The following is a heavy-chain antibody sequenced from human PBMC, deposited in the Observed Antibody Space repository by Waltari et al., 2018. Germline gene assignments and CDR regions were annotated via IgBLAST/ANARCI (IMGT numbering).Heavy chain of an antibody. D-gene: IGHD6-19*01. Sequence: QVQLQESGPGLVKPSETLSLTCAVSGYSISSGSHWGWIRQPPGKGLEWIGSIYHSGSTYYNPSLKSRVTISVDTSKNQFSLKLSSVTAADTAVYYCALTSSGWSTDAFDIWGQGTMVTVSS. J-gene: IGHJ3*02. V-gene: IGHV4-38-2*01. CDR3: ALTSSGWSTDAFDI. CDR2: IYHSGST. CDR1: GYSISSGSH.